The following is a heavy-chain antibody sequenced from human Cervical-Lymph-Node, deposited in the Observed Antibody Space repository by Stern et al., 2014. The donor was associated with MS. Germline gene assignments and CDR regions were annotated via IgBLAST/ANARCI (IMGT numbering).Heavy chain of an antibody. D-gene: IGHD6-13*01. Sequence: EVQLVESGGGLIQPGGPLRLSCAASGFTFSTYWMHRVRQAPEKGLEQDXRISDDGSDTTYADSVKGRFTISRDNTKNTVYLQMNSLRAEDTAVYYCACLYFSSWYKWFDPWGQGTLVTVSS. CDR2: ISDDGSDT. V-gene: IGHV3-74*01. J-gene: IGHJ5*02. CDR1: GFTFSTYW. CDR3: ACLYFSSWYKWFDP.